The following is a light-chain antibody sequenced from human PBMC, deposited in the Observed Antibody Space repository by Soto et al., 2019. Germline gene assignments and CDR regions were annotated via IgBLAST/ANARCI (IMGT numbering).Light chain of an antibody. Sequence: EIVLTQSPATLSLSPGERATLSCRASQSIRNYLAWYQQKPGQAPRLLIYDASNRATGIPARFSGSGSGTDYTLTISSLEPEDFAVYYCQQYNNWPPITFGQGTRLEI. CDR3: QQYNNWPPIT. CDR1: QSIRNY. CDR2: DAS. J-gene: IGKJ5*01. V-gene: IGKV3-11*01.